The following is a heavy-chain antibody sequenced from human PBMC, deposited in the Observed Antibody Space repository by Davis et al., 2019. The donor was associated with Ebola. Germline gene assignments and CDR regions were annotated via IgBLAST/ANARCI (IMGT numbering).Heavy chain of an antibody. V-gene: IGHV3-21*01. J-gene: IGHJ4*02. D-gene: IGHD6-19*01. Sequence: GESLKISCAASGFTFSSYSMNWVRQAPGKGLEWVSSISSSSSYIYYADSVKGRFTISRDNSKNTLYLQMNSLRAEDTAVYYCARDWAVAGTNDYWGQGTLVTVSS. CDR1: GFTFSSYS. CDR3: ARDWAVAGTNDY. CDR2: ISSSSSYI.